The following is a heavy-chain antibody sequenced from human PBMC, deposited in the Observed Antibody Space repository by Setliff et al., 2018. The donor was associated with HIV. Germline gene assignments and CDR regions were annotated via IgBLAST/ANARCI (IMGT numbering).Heavy chain of an antibody. D-gene: IGHD5-18*01. V-gene: IGHV3-72*01. CDR1: GVTLTDHY. J-gene: IGHJ4*02. CDR3: ARDLGLGNSYGRTDY. Sequence: LRLSCEASGVTLTDHYIEWVRQAPGKGLEWIGRSGVEPNTYATEYATSVKGRFTISWDDSKNSLYLQMNSLKTEDTAVYYCARDLGLGNSYGRTDYWGQGTLVTVSS. CDR2: SGVEPNTYAT.